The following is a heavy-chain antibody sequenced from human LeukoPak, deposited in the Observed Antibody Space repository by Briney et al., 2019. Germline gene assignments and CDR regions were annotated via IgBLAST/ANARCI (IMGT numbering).Heavy chain of an antibody. CDR1: GLTFSSYA. D-gene: IGHD2-21*02. Sequence: PGGSLRLSCAASGLTFSSYAMHWVRQAPGKGLEWVAVISYDGSNKYYADSVKGRFTISRDNSKNTLYLQMNSLKAEDTAVYYCARPLTVVTHTTDYWGQGTLVTVSS. J-gene: IGHJ4*02. V-gene: IGHV3-30-3*01. CDR2: ISYDGSNK. CDR3: ARPLTVVTHTTDY.